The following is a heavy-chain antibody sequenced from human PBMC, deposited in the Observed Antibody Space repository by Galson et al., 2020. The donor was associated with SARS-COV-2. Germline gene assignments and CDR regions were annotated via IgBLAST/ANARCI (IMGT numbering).Heavy chain of an antibody. V-gene: IGHV3-30-3*01. J-gene: IGHJ3*02. CDR1: GFTFSTYA. Sequence: AGSLRLSCVASGFTFSTYAIHWVRQAPGKGLEWMALTSYDGSNIEYADSVKGRFTIPTDNSKNTLFLQMNSLRAEDTAVYYCARLISWGAVDIWGQGTLGTVSS. CDR2: TSYDGSNI. CDR3: ARLISWGAVDI. D-gene: IGHD6-13*01.